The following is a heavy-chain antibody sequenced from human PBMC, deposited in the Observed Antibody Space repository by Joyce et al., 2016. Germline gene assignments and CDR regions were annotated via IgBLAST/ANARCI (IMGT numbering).Heavy chain of an antibody. Sequence: EVQLVQSGAEVKKPGESLKISCKGYGYNFTTYLIGWVRQMPGKGMEWMGIISPGDSDTRYRPSFQCQVTISADTSISTAYLQWSSLKASDTAMYYCARRYYYDSSGYLFDYWGQGTLVTVSS. J-gene: IGHJ4*02. D-gene: IGHD3-22*01. CDR3: ARRYYYDSSGYLFDY. CDR1: GYNFTTYL. V-gene: IGHV5-51*03. CDR2: ISPGDSDT.